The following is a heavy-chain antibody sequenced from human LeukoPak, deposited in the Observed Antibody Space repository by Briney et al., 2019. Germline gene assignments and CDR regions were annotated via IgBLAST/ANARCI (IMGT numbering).Heavy chain of an antibody. CDR3: ARYRLTGGFDP. J-gene: IGHJ5*02. CDR1: GFTFSSYG. Sequence: GRSLRLSCAASGFTFSSYGMHWVRQAPGKGLEWVSSISSSSSYIYYADSVKGRFTISRDNAKNSLYLQMNSLRAEDTAVYYCARYRLTGGFDPWGQGTLVTVSS. V-gene: IGHV3-21*01. D-gene: IGHD2-21*01. CDR2: ISSSSSYI.